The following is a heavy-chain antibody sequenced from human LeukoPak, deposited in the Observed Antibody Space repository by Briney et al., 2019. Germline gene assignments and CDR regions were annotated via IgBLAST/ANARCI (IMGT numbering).Heavy chain of an antibody. CDR2: IYYSGST. Sequence: SETLSLTCTVSGGSISSYYWSWIRQPPGKGLEWIGYIYYSGSTNHNPSLKSRVTISVDTSKNQFSLKLSSVTAADTAVYYCARPLLSGYYYYMDVWGKGTTVTVSS. D-gene: IGHD3-3*01. CDR1: GGSISSYY. J-gene: IGHJ6*03. CDR3: ARPLLSGYYYYMDV. V-gene: IGHV4-59*08.